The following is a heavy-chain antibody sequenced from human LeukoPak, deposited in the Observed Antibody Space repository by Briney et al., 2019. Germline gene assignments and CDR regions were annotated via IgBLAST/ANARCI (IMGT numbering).Heavy chain of an antibody. CDR2: IKQDGSEK. J-gene: IGHJ6*03. D-gene: IGHD6-13*01. Sequence: AGGSLRLSCAASGFTFSSYWMSWVRQAPGKGLEWMANIKQDGSEKYYVDSVKGRFTISRDNAKNSLYLQMNSLRAEDTAVYYCARGSAAGVYYYYYMDVWGKGTTVTVSS. CDR3: ARGSAAGVYYYYYMDV. CDR1: GFTFSSYW. V-gene: IGHV3-7*01.